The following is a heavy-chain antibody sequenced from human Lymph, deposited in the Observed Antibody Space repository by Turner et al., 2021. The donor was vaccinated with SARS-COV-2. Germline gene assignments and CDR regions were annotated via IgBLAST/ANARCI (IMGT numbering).Heavy chain of an antibody. V-gene: IGHV1-2*02. CDR2: INPNSGGT. D-gene: IGHD3-10*01. CDR1: GYTFTGYY. J-gene: IGHJ4*02. Sequence: QVQLVQSGAEVKKLGASVTVPCKASGYTFTGYYMHWVRQAPGQGLEWMGWINPNSGGTNYPQKFQGRVTMTRDTSISRAYMELSRLRSDDTAVYYCARSRDLQSMIRGVDPFDYWGQGTLVTVSS. CDR3: ARSRDLQSMIRGVDPFDY.